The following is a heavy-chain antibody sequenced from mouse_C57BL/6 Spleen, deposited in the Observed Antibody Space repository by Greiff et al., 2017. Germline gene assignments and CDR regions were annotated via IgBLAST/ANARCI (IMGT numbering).Heavy chain of an antibody. CDR3: TTGYYDYVAY. CDR1: GFNIKDDY. CDR2: IDPENGDT. Sequence: VQLKESGAELVRPGASVKLSCTASGFNIKDDYMHLVKQRPEQGLEWIGWIDPENGDTEYASKFQGKATITADTSSNTAYLQLSSLTSEDTAVYYCTTGYYDYVAYWGQGTLVTVAA. V-gene: IGHV14-4*01. J-gene: IGHJ3*01. D-gene: IGHD2-4*01.